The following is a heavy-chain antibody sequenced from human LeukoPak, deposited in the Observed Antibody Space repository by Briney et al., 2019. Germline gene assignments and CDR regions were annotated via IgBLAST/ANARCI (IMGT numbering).Heavy chain of an antibody. Sequence: ASVKVSCKASGYTFTSYYIHWVRQAPGQGLEWMGIINSSGGGTGYAQKFQGRVTMTRDTSTSTVYMELSSLRSEDTAVYYCARVRSSSGSDYWGQGTLVTVSS. V-gene: IGHV1-46*01. J-gene: IGHJ4*02. CDR2: INSSGGGT. D-gene: IGHD6-19*01. CDR1: GYTFTSYY. CDR3: ARVRSSSGSDY.